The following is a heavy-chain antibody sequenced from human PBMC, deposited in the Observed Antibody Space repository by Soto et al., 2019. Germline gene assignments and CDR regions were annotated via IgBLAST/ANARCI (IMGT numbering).Heavy chain of an antibody. CDR3: ARIPRYSFPTSDDLDS. CDR2: INVYNGNT. V-gene: IGHV1-18*04. CDR1: GYTFSTYP. J-gene: IGHJ4*02. Sequence: QVQLVQSGAEVRKPGASVKVSCQASGYTFSTYPITWVRQAPGQGLEWLGWINVYNGNTVYAQKFQGRVTMTTDTSTSTAYMELRSLRSDDTAIYYCARIPRYSFPTSDDLDSWGQGTLVTVSS. D-gene: IGHD5-18*01.